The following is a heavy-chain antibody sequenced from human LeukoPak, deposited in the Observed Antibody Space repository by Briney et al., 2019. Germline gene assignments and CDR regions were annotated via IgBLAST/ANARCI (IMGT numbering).Heavy chain of an antibody. CDR3: ARNYYDSSGYYLPDFDY. J-gene: IGHJ4*02. D-gene: IGHD3-22*01. CDR1: GYTFTSYG. CDR2: ISACNGNT. V-gene: IGHV1-18*01. Sequence: ASVKVSCKASGYTFTSYGISWVRQAPGQGLEWMGWISACNGNTNYAQKLQGRVTMTTDTSTSTAYMELRSLRSDDTAVYYCARNYYDSSGYYLPDFDYWGQGTLVTVSS.